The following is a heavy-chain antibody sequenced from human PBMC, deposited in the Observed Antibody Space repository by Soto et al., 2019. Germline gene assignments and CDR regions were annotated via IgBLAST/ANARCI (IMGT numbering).Heavy chain of an antibody. J-gene: IGHJ4*02. CDR1: GGTFSSYA. Sequence: ASVKVSCKASGGTFSSYAIIWVRQTPGQGLEWMGGIIPIFGTANYAQKFQGRVTITADESTSTAYMELSSLRSEDTAVYYCARTRVTTLDYFDYWGQGTLVTVSS. CDR2: IIPIFGTA. D-gene: IGHD4-17*01. V-gene: IGHV1-69*01. CDR3: ARTRVTTLDYFDY.